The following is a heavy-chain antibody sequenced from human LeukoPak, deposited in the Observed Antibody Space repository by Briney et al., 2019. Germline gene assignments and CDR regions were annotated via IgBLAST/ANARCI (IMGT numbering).Heavy chain of an antibody. CDR2: IYHSGST. Sequence: SETLSLTCAVYGGSFSGYYWSWIRQPPGKGLEWIGSIYHSGSTNYNPSLKSRVTISVDTSKNQFSLKLSSVTAADTVVYYCASTYYYGSGSYEYYYYMDVWGKGTTVTVSS. V-gene: IGHV4-34*01. J-gene: IGHJ6*03. CDR3: ASTYYYGSGSYEYYYYMDV. D-gene: IGHD3-10*01. CDR1: GGSFSGYY.